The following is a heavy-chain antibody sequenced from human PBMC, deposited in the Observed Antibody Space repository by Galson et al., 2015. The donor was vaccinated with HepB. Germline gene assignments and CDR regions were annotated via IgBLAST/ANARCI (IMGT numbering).Heavy chain of an antibody. Sequence: VSRGPFNSYYWSWIRLPPGKGLEWIGEVTPDGGSNYNLSLRSRLTISLGTSGSQFSLKLTSVTVADTAMYYCARRGRWAGFSTATPPDKRIPLDYWGQGMLVTVSS. J-gene: IGHJ4*02. V-gene: IGHV4-34*01. CDR2: VTPDGGS. CDR1: RGPFNSYY. CDR3: ARRGRWAGFSTATPPDKRIPLDY. D-gene: IGHD4-17*01.